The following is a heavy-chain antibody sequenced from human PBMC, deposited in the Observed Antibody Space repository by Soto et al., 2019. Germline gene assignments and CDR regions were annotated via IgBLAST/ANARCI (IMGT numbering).Heavy chain of an antibody. CDR1: GFTFSSYA. V-gene: IGHV3-30-3*01. D-gene: IGHD5-12*01. CDR3: AREGWLRSLDY. J-gene: IGHJ4*02. CDR2: LSYDGSNK. Sequence: QVQLVESGGGVVQPGRSLRLSCAASGFTFSSYAMHWVRQAPGTGLEWVAVLSYDGSNKYYADSVKGRFTISRDNSKNTLYLQINSLRAEDTAVYYGAREGWLRSLDYWGQGTLVTVSS.